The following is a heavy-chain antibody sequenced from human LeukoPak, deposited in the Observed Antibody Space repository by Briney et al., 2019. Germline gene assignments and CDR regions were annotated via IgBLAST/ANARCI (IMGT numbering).Heavy chain of an antibody. Sequence: SVKVSCKASGGTFSSYAISWVRQAPGQGLEWMGRIIPILGIANYAQKFQGRVTITADKSTSTAYMELSSLRSEDTAVYYCARDPVYLAPQVFDYWGQGTLVTVSS. CDR3: ARDPVYLAPQVFDY. CDR1: GGTFSSYA. CDR2: IIPILGIA. V-gene: IGHV1-69*04. D-gene: IGHD3-16*01. J-gene: IGHJ4*02.